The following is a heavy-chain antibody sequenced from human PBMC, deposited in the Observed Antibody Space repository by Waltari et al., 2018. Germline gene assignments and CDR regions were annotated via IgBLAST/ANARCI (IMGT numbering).Heavy chain of an antibody. Sequence: EVQLVESGGGLVQPGRSLKLSCAASGFTFDDYAMHWVRQAPGKGLEWVSGISWKRCNIGHSDSCKCRFTISRDNAKNSLYLQMNRLRAYDTALYYCAKDIGLHPPYYGMDVWGQGTTVTVSS. CDR2: ISWKRCNI. CDR1: GFTFDDYA. J-gene: IGHJ6*02. D-gene: IGHD4-4*01. V-gene: IGHV3-9*01. CDR3: AKDIGLHPPYYGMDV.